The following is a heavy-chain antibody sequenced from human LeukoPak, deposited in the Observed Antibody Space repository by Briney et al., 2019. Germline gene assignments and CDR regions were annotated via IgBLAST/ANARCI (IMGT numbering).Heavy chain of an antibody. D-gene: IGHD3-10*01. J-gene: IGHJ4*02. V-gene: IGHV3-7*01. Sequence: GGSLRLSCAASGLTFSSYWMSWVRQAPGKGLEWVANIKQDGSEKYYIDSVKGRFTISRDNAKNSLYLQMNSLRAEDTAVYYCARDRGLGYFDYWGQGTLVTVSS. CDR1: GLTFSSYW. CDR2: IKQDGSEK. CDR3: ARDRGLGYFDY.